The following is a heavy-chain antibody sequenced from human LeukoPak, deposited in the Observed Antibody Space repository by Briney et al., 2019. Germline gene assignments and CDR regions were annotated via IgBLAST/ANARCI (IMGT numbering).Heavy chain of an antibody. CDR1: GFTFSSYA. Sequence: PGGSLRLSCAASGFTFSSYAMHWVRQAPGKGLEWVAVISYDGSNKYYADSVKGRFTISRDNSKNTLYLQMNSLRAEDTAVYYCARGARENYYFDYWGQGTLVTVSS. CDR2: ISYDGSNK. J-gene: IGHJ4*02. V-gene: IGHV3-30-3*01. CDR3: ARGARENYYFDY.